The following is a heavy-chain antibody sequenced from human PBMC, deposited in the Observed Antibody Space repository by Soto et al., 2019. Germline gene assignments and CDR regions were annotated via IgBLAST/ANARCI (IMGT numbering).Heavy chain of an antibody. CDR3: ARDGSGTTQLDY. D-gene: IGHD1-7*01. CDR2: IWYDGSNK. Sequence: QVQLVESGGGVVQPGRSLRLSCAASGFTFSSYGMHWVRQAPGKGLEWVAVIWYDGSNKYYADSVKGRFTISRDNSKNTLYLQMNSLRAEDTAVYYCARDGSGTTQLDYWGQGTLVTVSS. J-gene: IGHJ4*02. CDR1: GFTFSSYG. V-gene: IGHV3-33*01.